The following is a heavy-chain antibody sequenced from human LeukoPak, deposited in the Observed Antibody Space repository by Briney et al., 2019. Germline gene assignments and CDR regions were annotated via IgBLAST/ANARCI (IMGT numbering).Heavy chain of an antibody. CDR3: TRDRGAYNLYDY. CDR2: IRSKAYGETA. CDR1: GFTFGGCA. V-gene: IGHV3-49*03. Sequence: GGSLRLSCTASGFTFGGCAMSWIRQAPGKGLEWVGFIRSKAYGETADYAASVKGRFTISRDDSKAIAYLQMNSLKTEDTAVYHCTRDRGAYNLYDYWGQGTLVTVSS. D-gene: IGHD1-1*01. J-gene: IGHJ4*02.